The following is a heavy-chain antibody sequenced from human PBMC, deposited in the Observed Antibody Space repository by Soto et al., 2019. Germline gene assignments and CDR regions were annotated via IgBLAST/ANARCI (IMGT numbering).Heavy chain of an antibody. V-gene: IGHV1-18*01. CDR2: ISAYNGNT. Sequence: ASVQVSCKASGYTFTSYGISWVRQAPGQGLEWMGWISAYNGNTHYAQKLQGRVTMTTDTSTSTAYMERTSLRSDDTAVYYCARDYSLDSDYKGELDYWGQGTRVTVSA. J-gene: IGHJ4*02. CDR1: GYTFTSYG. CDR3: ARDYSLDSDYKGELDY. D-gene: IGHD4-4*01.